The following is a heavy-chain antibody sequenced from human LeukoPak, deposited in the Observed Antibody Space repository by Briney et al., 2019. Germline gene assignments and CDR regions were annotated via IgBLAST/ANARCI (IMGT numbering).Heavy chain of an antibody. J-gene: IGHJ5*02. V-gene: IGHV1-69*04. CDR1: GGTFSSYA. CDR3: ARVVGLVAGIGEFDL. CDR2: IIPILGIA. Sequence: SVKVSCKASGGTFSSYAISWVRQAPGQGLEWMGRIIPILGIANYAQKFQGRVTITADKSTSTAYMELSSLRSEDTAVYYCARVVGLVAGIGEFDLWGQGTLVTVSS. D-gene: IGHD6-19*01.